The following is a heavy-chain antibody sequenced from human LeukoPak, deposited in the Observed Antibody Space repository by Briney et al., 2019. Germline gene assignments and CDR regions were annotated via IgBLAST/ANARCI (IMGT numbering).Heavy chain of an antibody. Sequence: PGGSLRLSCAASGFTFSSYGMTWVRQAPGKGLEWVSTIGSGSRTYYAESVKGRFTISRDNSNNTLYLQMSSLRVEDMAVYYCAKRVLSGNYPFDYWGQGTLVTVPS. CDR3: AKRVLSGNYPFDY. V-gene: IGHV3-23*01. CDR1: GFTFSSYG. J-gene: IGHJ4*02. D-gene: IGHD1-26*01. CDR2: IGSGSRT.